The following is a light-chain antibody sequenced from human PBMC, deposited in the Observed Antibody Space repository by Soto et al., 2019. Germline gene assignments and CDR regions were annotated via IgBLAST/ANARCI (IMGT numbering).Light chain of an antibody. CDR1: RSNIGSQV. J-gene: IGLJ2*01. V-gene: IGLV1-44*01. CDR2: NNN. CDR3: ATWDDNVDGPV. Sequence: QSVLTQSPSASGAPGQRVTISCSGARSNIGSQVVQWFQHLPGTAPKLLIQNNNERPSGVPDRFSGSKSGTSASLAISGLQSEDEGDYYCATWDDNVDGPVFGGGTQLTVL.